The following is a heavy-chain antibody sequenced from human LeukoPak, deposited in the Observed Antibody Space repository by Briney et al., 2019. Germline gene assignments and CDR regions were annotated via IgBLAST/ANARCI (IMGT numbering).Heavy chain of an antibody. CDR2: INHSGST. J-gene: IGHJ6*02. CDR3: ARVGGLSIFGGSSSYYYYGMDV. D-gene: IGHD6-6*01. CDR1: GGSISSYY. V-gene: IGHV4-34*01. Sequence: PSETLSLTCTVSGGSISSYYWSWIRQPPGKGLEWIGEINHSGSTNYNPSLKSRVTISVDTSKNQFSLKLSSVTAADTAVYYCARVGGLSIFGGSSSYYYYGMDVWGQGTTVTVSS.